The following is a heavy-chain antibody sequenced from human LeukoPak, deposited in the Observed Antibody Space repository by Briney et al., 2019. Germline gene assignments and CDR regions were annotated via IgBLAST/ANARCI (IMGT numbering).Heavy chain of an antibody. CDR1: GFIFRNYA. V-gene: IGHV3-20*01. J-gene: IGHJ6*02. CDR2: INWNGGST. Sequence: GGSLRLSCAGSGFIFRNYAMSWVRQAPGKGLEWVSGINWNGGSTGYADSVKGRFTISRDNAKNSLYLQMNSLRAEDTALYHCARVGYCGGDCYSEYYYGMDVWGQGTTVTVSS. D-gene: IGHD2-21*02. CDR3: ARVGYCGGDCYSEYYYGMDV.